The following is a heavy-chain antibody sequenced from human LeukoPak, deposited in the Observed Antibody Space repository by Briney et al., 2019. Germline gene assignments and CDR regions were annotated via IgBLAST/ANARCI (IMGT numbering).Heavy chain of an antibody. V-gene: IGHV3-66*01. Sequence: GGSLRLSCVATRFTVSNNHMNWVRQAPGKGLEWVSVIYNGDNTYYADSVQGRFTISKDNSKNTLYLQMNSLRPEDTAVYFCARASRWLAFDNWGQGTLVTVSS. CDR1: RFTVSNNH. J-gene: IGHJ4*02. D-gene: IGHD6-19*01. CDR2: IYNGDNT. CDR3: ARASRWLAFDN.